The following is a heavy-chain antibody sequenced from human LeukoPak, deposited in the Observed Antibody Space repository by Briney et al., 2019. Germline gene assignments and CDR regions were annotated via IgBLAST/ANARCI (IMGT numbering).Heavy chain of an antibody. D-gene: IGHD3-3*01. V-gene: IGHV3-48*04. CDR3: ARPPYFDFWSGFYSDHYYYMEV. CDR2: ISSGSSTI. CDR1: GFIFSSYS. J-gene: IGHJ6*03. Sequence: GGSLRLSCAASGFIFSSYSMNWVRQAPGKGLEWVSYISSGSSTIYYADSVKGRFTVSRDNDKNTLYLQMNSLRAEDTAVYYCARPPYFDFWSGFYSDHYYYMEVWGKGTSVTVSS.